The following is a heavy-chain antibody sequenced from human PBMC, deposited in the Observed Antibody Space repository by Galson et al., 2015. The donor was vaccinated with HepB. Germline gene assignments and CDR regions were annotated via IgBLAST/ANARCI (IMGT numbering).Heavy chain of an antibody. D-gene: IGHD3-10*01. J-gene: IGHJ6*02. CDR3: AATITMVRGVIPLDYYFGMDV. CDR2: IVVGSGNT. CDR1: GFTFTSST. Sequence: SVKVSCKASGFTFTSSTVQWVRQARGQRLEWIGWIVVGSGNTNYAQKFQERVTITRDMSTSTAYMELSSLRSEDTAVYYCAATITMVRGVIPLDYYFGMDVWGQGTTVAVSS. V-gene: IGHV1-58*01.